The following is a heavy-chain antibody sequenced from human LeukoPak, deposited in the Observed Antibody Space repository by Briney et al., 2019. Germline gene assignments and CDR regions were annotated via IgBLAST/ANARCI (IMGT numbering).Heavy chain of an antibody. J-gene: IGHJ3*02. CDR1: GFTFSSYS. CDR2: ISSDSNYI. Sequence: PGGSLRLSCAASGFTFSSYSMNWVRQAPGKGLEWVSSISSDSNYIYYADSVKGRFTISRDNAENSLYLQMNTLRAEDTAVYYCARDTSSHYAFDTWGRGTMVTVSS. V-gene: IGHV3-21*01. CDR3: ARDTSSHYAFDT.